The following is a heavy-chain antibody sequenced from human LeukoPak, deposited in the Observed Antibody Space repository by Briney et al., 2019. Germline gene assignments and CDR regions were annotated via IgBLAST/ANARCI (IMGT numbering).Heavy chain of an antibody. J-gene: IGHJ5*01. CDR1: GFTFRSYS. CDR3: ARGYRFFDS. Sequence: GGSLRLSCAASGFTFRSYSFNWVRQAPGERLEWVSYISTGSNTLYYAASVKGRFTISRDDDKNLVYLQMNSLRAEDTGVYFCARGYRFFDSWGQGTLATTSS. D-gene: IGHD5-18*01. V-gene: IGHV3-48*01. CDR2: ISTGSNTL.